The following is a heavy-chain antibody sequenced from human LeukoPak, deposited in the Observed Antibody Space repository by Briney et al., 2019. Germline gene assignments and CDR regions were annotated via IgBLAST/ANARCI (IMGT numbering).Heavy chain of an antibody. J-gene: IGHJ5*02. CDR2: ISSSGSTI. CDR1: GFTFSSYE. CDR3: ASEWELNRFDP. V-gene: IGHV3-48*03. Sequence: QPGGSLRLSCAASGFTFSSYEMNWVRQAPGKGLEWVSYISSSGSTIYYAGSVRGRFTISRDNAKNSLYLQMNSLRAEDTAVYYCASEWELNRFDPWGQGTLVTVSS. D-gene: IGHD1-26*01.